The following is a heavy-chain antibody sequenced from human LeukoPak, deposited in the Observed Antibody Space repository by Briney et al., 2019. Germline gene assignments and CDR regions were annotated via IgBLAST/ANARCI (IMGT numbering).Heavy chain of an antibody. Sequence: ASVKVSCKASGYTFTSYGISWVRQAPGQGLEWMGWISAYNGNTNYAQKLQGRVTMTTDTSTSTAYMELRSLRSDDTAVYYCARVIKQLPPGDFDIWGQGTMVTVSS. CDR2: ISAYNGNT. CDR1: GYTFTSYG. J-gene: IGHJ3*02. D-gene: IGHD6-6*01. V-gene: IGHV1-18*01. CDR3: ARVIKQLPPGDFDI.